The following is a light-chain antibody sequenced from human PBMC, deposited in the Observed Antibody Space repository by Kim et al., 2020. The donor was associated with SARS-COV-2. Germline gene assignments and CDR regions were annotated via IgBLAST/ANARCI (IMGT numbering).Light chain of an antibody. CDR3: ALFLGTGNWA. CDR2: NTN. CDR1: SGSVSSYHY. J-gene: IGLJ2*01. V-gene: IGLV8-61*01. Sequence: QTVVTQEPSLSVSPGGTVTFTCGLTSGSVSSYHYPSWYQQTPGQTPHTLIYNTNIRFSGVPGRFSGSILGNKAALTISGAQPDDECHYFCALFLGTGNWAFGGGTQLTVL.